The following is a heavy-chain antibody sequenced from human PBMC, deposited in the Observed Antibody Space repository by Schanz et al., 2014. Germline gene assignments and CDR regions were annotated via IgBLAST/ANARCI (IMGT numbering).Heavy chain of an antibody. J-gene: IGHJ6*02. CDR1: GYSFISHA. V-gene: IGHV1-3*01. CDR3: ARDLTVDAGYVVHYHYYGMDV. D-gene: IGHD5-12*01. Sequence: QVLQVQSGSELKKPGASVKVSCKASGYSFISHAIHWVRQAPGQRLEWMGWINAANGNTRYSQKFQGRVTITRDTADSTAYMELTSLRSEDTAVYFCARDLTVDAGYVVHYHYYGMDVWGQGTTVTVSS. CDR2: INAANGNT.